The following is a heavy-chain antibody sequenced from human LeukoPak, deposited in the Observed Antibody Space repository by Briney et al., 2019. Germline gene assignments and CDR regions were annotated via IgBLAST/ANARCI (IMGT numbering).Heavy chain of an antibody. CDR2: IYAGGRT. CDR1: GFTVSSNY. Sequence: GGSLRLSCVASGFTVSSNYMTWVRQAPGKGQEWVSVIYAGGRTHYADSVKGRFTISRDNSKDTLYLQMNNLRAEDTAVYYCARGRLAASTHAIDCWGQGTLVTVSS. CDR3: ARGRLAASTHAIDC. V-gene: IGHV3-53*01. J-gene: IGHJ4*02. D-gene: IGHD6-6*01.